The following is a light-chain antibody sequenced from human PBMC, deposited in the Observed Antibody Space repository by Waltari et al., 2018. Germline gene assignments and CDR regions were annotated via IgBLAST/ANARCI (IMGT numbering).Light chain of an antibody. CDR2: KAS. CDR3: QEYDSLPVT. J-gene: IGKJ4*01. Sequence: DIQMTQSTSTLSASVGARITITCRTSQSVKNNLAWYQQKPGKAPKVLIHKASRLEGGVPSRFGGSGYGTEFTLTISSLQPDDFATYYCQEYDSLPVTFGGGTRVGIK. CDR1: QSVKNN. V-gene: IGKV1-5*03.